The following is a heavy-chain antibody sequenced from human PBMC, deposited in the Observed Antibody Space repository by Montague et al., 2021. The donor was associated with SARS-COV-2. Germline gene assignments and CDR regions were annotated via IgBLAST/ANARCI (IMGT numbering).Heavy chain of an antibody. Sequence: PALVKPTQTLTLSCTFSGFSLSTSGMRASWIRQPPGKALEWLARIDWDDDKFYSTSLKTRLTISKDTSKNQVVLTMTNMDPVDTATYYCARENYDILTGTTLGLDYWGQGTLVTVFS. CDR2: IDWDDDK. CDR1: GFSLSTSGMR. CDR3: ARENYDILTGTTLGLDY. V-gene: IGHV2-70*04. J-gene: IGHJ4*02. D-gene: IGHD3-9*01.